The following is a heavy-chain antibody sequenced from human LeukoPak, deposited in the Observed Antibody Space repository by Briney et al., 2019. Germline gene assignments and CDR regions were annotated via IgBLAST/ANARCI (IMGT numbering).Heavy chain of an antibody. CDR3: AKAGYDFWTLDY. Sequence: GALRLSCAASGFTFSNYTMSWVRQAPGKGLEWVSTINKSGGHTYYADSVKGRFTISRDNSKNTLYLQMNSLRAEDTALYYCAKAGYDFWTLDYWGQGTLVTVSS. CDR1: GFTFSNYT. J-gene: IGHJ4*02. D-gene: IGHD3-3*01. CDR2: INKSGGHT. V-gene: IGHV3-23*01.